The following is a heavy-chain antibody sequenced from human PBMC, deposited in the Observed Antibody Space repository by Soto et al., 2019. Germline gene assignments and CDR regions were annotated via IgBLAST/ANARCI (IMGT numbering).Heavy chain of an antibody. D-gene: IGHD2-15*01. V-gene: IGHV3-66*01. CDR2: IYSGGST. CDR1: GFTVSSNY. Sequence: PGGSLRLSCAASGFTVSSNYMSWVRQAPGKGLEWVSVIYSGGSTYYADSVKGRFTISRDNSKNTLYLQMNSLRAEDTAVYYCASGTGTRYCSGGSCYSFDYWGQGTLVTVSS. J-gene: IGHJ4*02. CDR3: ASGTGTRYCSGGSCYSFDY.